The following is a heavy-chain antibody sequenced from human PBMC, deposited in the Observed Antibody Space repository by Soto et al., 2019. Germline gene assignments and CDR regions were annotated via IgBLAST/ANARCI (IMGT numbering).Heavy chain of an antibody. Sequence: GGSLRLSCVASGFTFSNYAMTWVRQAPGKGLEWVSAIRGSGTGTYYADSVKGRFTISRDNSKNTVYLQMSSLRAEDTAMYFCAKDWRSTRTTRLAYWGQGTQVTVSS. D-gene: IGHD3-3*01. CDR3: AKDWRSTRTTRLAY. V-gene: IGHV3-23*01. CDR1: GFTFSNYA. CDR2: IRGSGTGT. J-gene: IGHJ4*02.